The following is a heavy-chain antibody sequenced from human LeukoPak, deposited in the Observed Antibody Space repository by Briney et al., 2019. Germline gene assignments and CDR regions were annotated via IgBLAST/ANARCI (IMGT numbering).Heavy chain of an antibody. CDR2: ISGSGGST. V-gene: IGHV3-23*01. J-gene: IGHJ4*02. CDR1: GFTFSSYA. Sequence: GGSLRLSCAASGFTFSSYAMSWVRQAPGKGLEWVSAISGSGGSTYYADSVKGRFTISRDNSKNTLYLQMNSLRAEDTAVYYCAKDGVPGDSSGYYPDYWGQGTLVTVSS. D-gene: IGHD3-22*01. CDR3: AKDGVPGDSSGYYPDY.